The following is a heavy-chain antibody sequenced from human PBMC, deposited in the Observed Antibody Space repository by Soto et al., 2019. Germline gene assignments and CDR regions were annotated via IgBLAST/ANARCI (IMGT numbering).Heavy chain of an antibody. J-gene: IGHJ4*02. CDR1: GFTFRSYG. CDR3: AKLTAA. CDR2: VSSDGRTT. D-gene: IGHD6-13*01. V-gene: IGHV3-30*18. Sequence: QSGGSLRLSCVASGFTFRSYGIHWVRQAPGKGLEWVAVVSSDGRTTYYADSVKGRFTISRDNSKNTLYLQMDSLRPEDTAVYYCAKLTAAWGQGTLVTSPQ.